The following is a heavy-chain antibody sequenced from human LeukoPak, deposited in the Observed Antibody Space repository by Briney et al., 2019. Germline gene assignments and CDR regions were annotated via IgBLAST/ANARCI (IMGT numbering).Heavy chain of an antibody. CDR2: ISGSGSST. CDR3: AKGRYYYDISDAFEI. J-gene: IGHJ3*02. Sequence: GGSLRLSCAASGFTFSSYAMNWVRQAPGKGLEWVSTISGSGSSTYYADSVKGRFTISRDNSKNTLYLQMNSLRAEDTAVYHCAKGRYYYDISDAFEIWGQGTMVTVSS. CDR1: GFTFSSYA. D-gene: IGHD3-22*01. V-gene: IGHV3-23*01.